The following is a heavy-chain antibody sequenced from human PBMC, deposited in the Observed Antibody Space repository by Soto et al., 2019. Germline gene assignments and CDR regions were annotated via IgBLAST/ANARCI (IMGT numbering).Heavy chain of an antibody. CDR1: GGTFSSYT. Sequence: QVQLVQSGAEVKKPGSSVKVSCKASGGTFSSYTISWVRQAPGQGLEWMGRIIPILGIANYAQKFQGRVTSTADKSTTTPYSELSSLRSEDTAVYCCAGYCGGDCYPDYWGQGTLVTVSS. CDR3: AGYCGGDCYPDY. D-gene: IGHD2-21*02. CDR2: IIPILGIA. V-gene: IGHV1-69*02. J-gene: IGHJ4*02.